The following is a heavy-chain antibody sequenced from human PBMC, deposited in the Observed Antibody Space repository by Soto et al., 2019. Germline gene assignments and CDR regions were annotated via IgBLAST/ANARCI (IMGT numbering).Heavy chain of an antibody. CDR3: AKTICSGGSCFSGWFDP. V-gene: IGHV1-69*01. D-gene: IGHD2-15*01. Sequence: QVQLVQSGAEVKKPGSSVKVSCKASGGTFSSFTISWVRQAPGQGLEWMGGFIRVSGPAHYAQQFQGRVTVTADEYSKTTYMELGSLGAADTAVYYCAKTICSGGSCFSGWFDPWGQGTLVIVAS. CDR1: GGTFSSFT. J-gene: IGHJ5*02. CDR2: FIRVSGPA.